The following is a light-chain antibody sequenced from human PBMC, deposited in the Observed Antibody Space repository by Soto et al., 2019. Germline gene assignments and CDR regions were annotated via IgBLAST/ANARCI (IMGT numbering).Light chain of an antibody. CDR2: GAS. CDR3: QEYDSSRT. Sequence: EIVLTQSPGTLSLSPGERATLSCRASQSVSSSYLAWYQQKPGQAPRLLIYGASSRATGIPDRFSGSGSGTDFTLTISRLEPEDFGVYYCQEYDSSRTFGPGTKVEI. V-gene: IGKV3-20*01. CDR1: QSVSSSY. J-gene: IGKJ1*01.